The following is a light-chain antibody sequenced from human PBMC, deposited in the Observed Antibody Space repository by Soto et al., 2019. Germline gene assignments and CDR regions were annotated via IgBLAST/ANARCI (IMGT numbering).Light chain of an antibody. CDR1: SSNIGAGYD. Sequence: QAVVTQPPSVSGAPGQRVTISFTGSSSNIGAGYDVHWYQPLPGTAPKLLIYGNSNRPSGVPDRFSGSKSGTSASLAITGLQAEDEADYYCQSYDSSLSGYVFGTGTKLTVL. CDR2: GNS. CDR3: QSYDSSLSGYV. J-gene: IGLJ1*01. V-gene: IGLV1-40*01.